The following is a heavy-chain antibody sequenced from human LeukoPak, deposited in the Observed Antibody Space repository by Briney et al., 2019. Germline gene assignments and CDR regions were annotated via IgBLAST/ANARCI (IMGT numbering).Heavy chain of an antibody. CDR2: ISSSSSYI. CDR3: ARDRRGSYDAFDI. J-gene: IGHJ3*02. Sequence: PGGSLRLSCAAPGFTFSSHSMNWVRQAPGKGLEWVSSISSSSSYIYYADSVKGRFTISRDNAKNSLYLQMNSLRAEDTAVYYCARDRRGSYDAFDIWGQGTMVTVSS. D-gene: IGHD1-26*01. CDR1: GFTFSSHS. V-gene: IGHV3-21*01.